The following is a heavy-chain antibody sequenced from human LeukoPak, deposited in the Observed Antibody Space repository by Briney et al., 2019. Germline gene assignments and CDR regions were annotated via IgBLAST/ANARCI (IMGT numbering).Heavy chain of an antibody. Sequence: GGSLMLSCAASGFTFSGYWLHWVLQAPGKGRGCVSYISSDVSSTSYAVSVKGPFTISRDNTKNTLYLQMNSLRAEDTAVYYCARDLGGGTDYWGQGTLVTASS. V-gene: IGHV3-74*01. CDR1: GFTFSGYW. D-gene: IGHD3-16*01. CDR2: ISSDVSST. CDR3: ARDLGGGTDY. J-gene: IGHJ4*02.